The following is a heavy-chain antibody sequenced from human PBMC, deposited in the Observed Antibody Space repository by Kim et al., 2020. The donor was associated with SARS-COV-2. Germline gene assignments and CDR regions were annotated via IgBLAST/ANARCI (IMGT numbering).Heavy chain of an antibody. Sequence: DAVKGRFTISRDNAKNSLYLQMNSLRADDTAVYYCATVMVREVINFFDYWGQGTLVTVSS. V-gene: IGHV3-7*01. J-gene: IGHJ4*02. D-gene: IGHD3-10*01. CDR3: ATVMVREVINFFDY.